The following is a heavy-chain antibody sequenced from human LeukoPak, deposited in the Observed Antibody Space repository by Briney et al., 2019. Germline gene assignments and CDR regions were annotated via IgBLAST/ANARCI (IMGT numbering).Heavy chain of an antibody. CDR1: GFSLSTSGVG. V-gene: IGHV2-5*02. J-gene: IGHJ4*02. D-gene: IGHD1-14*01. Sequence: SGPTLVKSTETLTLTCTFSGFSLSTSGVGLGWIRQSPGKALDWLALIYWDDDKRYRPSLKSRVTITKDTSKNQVVLIMINMDPVDTATYYCAHRRGGYNWNHGDFDYWGQGTLVTVSS. CDR2: IYWDDDK. CDR3: AHRRGGYNWNHGDFDY.